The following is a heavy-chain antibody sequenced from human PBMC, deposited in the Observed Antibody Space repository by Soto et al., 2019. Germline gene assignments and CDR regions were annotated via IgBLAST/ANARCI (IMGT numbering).Heavy chain of an antibody. CDR3: AEGGKYYDGGGYYSDYFDY. V-gene: IGHV4-34*01. Sequence: SETLSLTCAVYGGSLSGHYCSWIRQPPGKGLEWIAEINHSGGTNFNPSLKSRVSISIDTSKNQFSLKLTSVTAADTAVYYCAEGGKYYDGGGYYSDYFDYWGQGALVTVSS. CDR2: INHSGGT. J-gene: IGHJ4*02. D-gene: IGHD3-22*01. CDR1: GGSLSGHY.